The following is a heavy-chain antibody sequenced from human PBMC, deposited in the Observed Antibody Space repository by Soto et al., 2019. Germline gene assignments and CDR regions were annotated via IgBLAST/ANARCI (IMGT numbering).Heavy chain of an antibody. J-gene: IGHJ4*02. V-gene: IGHV3-30-3*01. CDR2: ISSDGTDK. D-gene: IGHD3-16*01. Sequence: QVQLTESGGGVVQPGRSLRLSCAASGFTFMSYAKHWVRQAPGKGLEWVASISSDGTDKYYADSVKGRFTLSRDNSKKTVYLQMNSLRVDDTAVYYCARISSLLSLSRPDYWGQGTLVTVSS. CDR3: ARISSLLSLSRPDY. CDR1: GFTFMSYA.